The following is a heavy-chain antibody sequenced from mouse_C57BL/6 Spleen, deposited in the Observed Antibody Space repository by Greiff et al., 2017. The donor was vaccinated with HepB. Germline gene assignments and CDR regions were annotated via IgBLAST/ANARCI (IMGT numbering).Heavy chain of an antibody. D-gene: IGHD2-1*01. CDR2: IYPGDGDT. V-gene: IGHV1-82*01. J-gene: IGHJ2*01. Sequence: QVQLQQSVPELVKPGASVKISCKASGYAFSSSWMNWVKQRPGKGLEWIGRIYPGDGDTNYNGKFKGKATLTADKSSSTAYMQLSSLTSEDSAVYFCARSDGNYDYFDYWGQGTTLTVSS. CDR1: GYAFSSSW. CDR3: ARSDGNYDYFDY.